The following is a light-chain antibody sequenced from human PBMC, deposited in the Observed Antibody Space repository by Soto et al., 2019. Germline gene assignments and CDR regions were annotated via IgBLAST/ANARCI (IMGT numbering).Light chain of an antibody. CDR3: QQYNNWPYT. J-gene: IGKJ2*01. CDR2: GAS. Sequence: EKVMTQSPATLSVSPGERATLSCRASQTVSTSLACYQQKPGQAPRLLIYGASTRATGIPARFSGSGSETEFTLTISSLQSEDFAIYYCQQYNNWPYTFGQGTKLEIK. V-gene: IGKV3-15*01. CDR1: QTVSTS.